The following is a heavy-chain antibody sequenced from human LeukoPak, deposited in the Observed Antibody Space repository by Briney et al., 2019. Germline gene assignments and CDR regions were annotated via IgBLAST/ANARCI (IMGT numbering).Heavy chain of an antibody. J-gene: IGHJ4*02. Sequence: GESLKISCKGSGFSFTNYWIAWVRQMPGKGLEWMGIIYPGDSDTRYSPSSQGQVTFSADKSINTAYLQWSSLKASDTAIYYCARPTDQSNWNYAYWGQGTLVTVSS. CDR2: IYPGDSDT. CDR3: ARPTDQSNWNYAY. D-gene: IGHD1-7*01. CDR1: GFSFTNYW. V-gene: IGHV5-51*01.